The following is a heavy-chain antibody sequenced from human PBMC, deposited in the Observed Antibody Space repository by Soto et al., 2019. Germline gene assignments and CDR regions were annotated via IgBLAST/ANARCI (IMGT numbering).Heavy chain of an antibody. D-gene: IGHD6-6*01. Sequence: PGGSLRLSCAASGFTFSSYWMHWVRQAPGKGLVWVSRINSNGRSITYADSVKGRFTISRDNATNTLYLQMNSLRVEDTAVYYCARGGAARAYYYYGMDVWGQGTTVTVSS. CDR3: ARGGAARAYYYYGMDV. V-gene: IGHV3-74*01. CDR1: GFTFSSYW. CDR2: INSNGRSI. J-gene: IGHJ6*02.